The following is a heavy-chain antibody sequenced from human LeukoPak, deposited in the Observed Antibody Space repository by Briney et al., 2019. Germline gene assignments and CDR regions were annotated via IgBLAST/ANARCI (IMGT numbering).Heavy chain of an antibody. CDR2: INPKSGVT. CDR3: ARDLGVAVRPFSLFY. J-gene: IGHJ4*02. V-gene: IGHV1-2*02. Sequence: ASVKVSCKASGYTFTGYYMHWVRQAPGQGPEWMGWINPKSGVTNYAQKFQGRVTMTSDTSISTAYMNFSRLRSDDTAMYYCARDLGVAVRPFSLFYWGQGTLVTVSS. D-gene: IGHD6-6*01. CDR1: GYTFTGYY.